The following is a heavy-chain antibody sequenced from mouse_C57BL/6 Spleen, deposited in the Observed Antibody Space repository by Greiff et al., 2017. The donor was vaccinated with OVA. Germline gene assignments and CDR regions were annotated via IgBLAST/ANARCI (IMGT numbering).Heavy chain of an antibody. CDR3: AASGGTAQASWFAY. D-gene: IGHD3-2*02. J-gene: IGHJ3*01. CDR2: IWGVGST. Sequence: QVQLKESGPGLVAPSQSLSITCTVSGFSLTSYGVDWVRQSPGKGLEWLGVIWGVGSTNYNSALKSRLSISKDNSKSQVFLKMNSLQPDDTAMYYCAASGGTAQASWFAYWGQGTLVTVSA. CDR1: GFSLTSYG. V-gene: IGHV2-6*01.